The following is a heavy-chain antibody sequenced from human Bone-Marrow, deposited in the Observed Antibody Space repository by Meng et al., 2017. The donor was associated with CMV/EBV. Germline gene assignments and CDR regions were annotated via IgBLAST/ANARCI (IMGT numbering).Heavy chain of an antibody. V-gene: IGHV3-33*01. D-gene: IGHD5-24*01. CDR3: ARDHRDDYDY. CDR1: GFTFRSYG. Sequence: LSCAPFGFTFRSYGMHWVRQAPGKGLGWVAVIWYDGSNKYYADSVKGRFTISRDNSKNTLYLQMNSLRAEDTAVYYCARDHRDDYDYWGQGTLVTVSS. CDR2: IWYDGSNK. J-gene: IGHJ4*02.